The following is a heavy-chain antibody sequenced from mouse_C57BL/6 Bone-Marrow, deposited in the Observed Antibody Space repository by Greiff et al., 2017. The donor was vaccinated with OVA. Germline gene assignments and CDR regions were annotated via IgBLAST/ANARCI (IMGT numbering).Heavy chain of an antibody. V-gene: IGHV1-81*01. CDR2: IYPRSGNT. CDR1: GYTFTSYG. D-gene: IGHD1-1*01. Sequence: LVESGAELARPGASVKLSCKASGYTFTSYGISWVKQRTGQGLEWIGEIYPRSGNTYYNEKFKGKATLTADKSSRTAYMELRSLTSEDSAVYFCARDYYGSSDEDYWGQGTTLTVSS. J-gene: IGHJ2*01. CDR3: ARDYYGSSDEDY.